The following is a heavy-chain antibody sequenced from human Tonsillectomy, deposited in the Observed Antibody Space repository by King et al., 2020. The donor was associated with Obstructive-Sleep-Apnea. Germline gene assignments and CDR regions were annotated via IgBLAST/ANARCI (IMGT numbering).Heavy chain of an antibody. D-gene: IGHD4-23*01. Sequence: VQLVESGGGVVQPGSSLRLSCTASGFTFSSYAMHWVRQAPGKGLEWVAVISYDESSKYYADSGKGRFTISRDNSKNKLYLQMNSLRAEETAVYYCARKQTTVITRGLFAYWGQGTLVTVSS. J-gene: IGHJ4*02. V-gene: IGHV3-30-3*01. CDR3: ARKQTTVITRGLFAY. CDR2: ISYDESSK. CDR1: GFTFSSYA.